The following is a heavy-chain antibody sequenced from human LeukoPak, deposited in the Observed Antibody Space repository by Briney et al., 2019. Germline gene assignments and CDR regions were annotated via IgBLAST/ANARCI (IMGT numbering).Heavy chain of an antibody. J-gene: IGHJ4*02. V-gene: IGHV3-23*01. Sequence: PGGSLRLSCAASGFTFSSYAMSWVRQAPGKGLEWVSAISGSGGSTYYADSVKGRFTISRGNSKNTLYLQMNSLRAEDTAVYYCAKDHSYGYVGFDYWGQGTLVTVSS. CDR3: AKDHSYGYVGFDY. CDR1: GFTFSSYA. CDR2: ISGSGGST. D-gene: IGHD5-18*01.